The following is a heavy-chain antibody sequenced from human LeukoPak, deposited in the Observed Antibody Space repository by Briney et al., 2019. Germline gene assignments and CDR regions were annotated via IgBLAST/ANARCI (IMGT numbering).Heavy chain of an antibody. D-gene: IGHD1-14*01. Sequence: ASAKVSCKASGYTFTGYGFTWVRQAPGQGLEWMGWISAYSDNANYAQNLQGRVTMTTDTSTSTAYMELRSLRSDDTAVYYCARTTSWARTKFDYWGQGTLVTVSS. J-gene: IGHJ4*02. CDR2: ISAYSDNA. CDR1: GYTFTGYG. CDR3: ARTTSWARTKFDY. V-gene: IGHV1-18*01.